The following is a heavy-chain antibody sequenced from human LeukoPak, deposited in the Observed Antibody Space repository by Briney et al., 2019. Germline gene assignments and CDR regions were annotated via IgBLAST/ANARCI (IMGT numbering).Heavy chain of an antibody. CDR1: GGTFSSYA. J-gene: IGHJ4*02. D-gene: IGHD5-12*01. CDR2: IIPIFGTA. V-gene: IGHV1-69*13. CDR3: AFTNSGYDWSDY. Sequence: SVKVSCKASGGTFSSYAISWVRQAPGQGLEWMGGIIPIFGTANYAQKFQGRVTITADESTSTAYMELSSLRSEDTAVYYCAFTNSGYDWSDYWGQGTQVTVSS.